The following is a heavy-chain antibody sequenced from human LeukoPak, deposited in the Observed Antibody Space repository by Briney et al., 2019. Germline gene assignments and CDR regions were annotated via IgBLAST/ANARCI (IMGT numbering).Heavy chain of an antibody. CDR1: GYTFTSYY. Sequence: ASVKVSCKASGYTFTSYYMHWVRQAPGQGLEWMGIINPSGGSTSYAQKFQGRVTMTRDMSTSTVYMELSSLRSEDTAVYYCARDTYSVTVYSGSCHFDYWGQGTLVTVSS. CDR3: ARDTYSVTVYSGSCHFDY. CDR2: INPSGGST. V-gene: IGHV1-46*01. D-gene: IGHD1-26*01. J-gene: IGHJ4*02.